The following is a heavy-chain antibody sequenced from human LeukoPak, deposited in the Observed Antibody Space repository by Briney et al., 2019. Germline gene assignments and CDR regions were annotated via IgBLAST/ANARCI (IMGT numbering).Heavy chain of an antibody. CDR2: IYYSGST. CDR1: GGSISSYH. V-gene: IGHV4-59*01. J-gene: IGHJ5*02. D-gene: IGHD6-19*01. CDR3: ARVVAGRRFDP. Sequence: SETLSLTCTVSGGSISSYHWSWIRQPPGKGLEWIGYIYYSGSTNYNPSLKSQVTISVDTSKNQFSLKVNSVTAADTAVYYCARVVAGRRFDPWGQGTLVTVSS.